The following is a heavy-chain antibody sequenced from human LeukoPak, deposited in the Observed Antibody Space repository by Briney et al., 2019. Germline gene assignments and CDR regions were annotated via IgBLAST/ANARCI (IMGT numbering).Heavy chain of an antibody. J-gene: IGHJ6*03. Sequence: KPGGSLRLSCAASGFTFSSYSMNWVRQAPGKGLEWVSSISSSSSYIYYADSVKGRFTISRDNAKNSLYLQMNSLRAEDTAVYYCARAVAGIVTDEHYMDVWGKGTTVTISS. V-gene: IGHV3-21*01. CDR1: GFTFSSYS. CDR2: ISSSSSYI. D-gene: IGHD6-19*01. CDR3: ARAVAGIVTDEHYMDV.